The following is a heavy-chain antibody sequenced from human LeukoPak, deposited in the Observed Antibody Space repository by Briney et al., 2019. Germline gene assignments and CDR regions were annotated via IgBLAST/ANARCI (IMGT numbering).Heavy chain of an antibody. CDR2: ISSSSYI. V-gene: IGHV3-21*01. CDR1: GFTFSSYS. Sequence: GGSLRLSCAASGFTFSSYSMNWVRQAPGKGLEWVSSISSSSYIYYADSVKGRFTISRDNAKNSLYLQMNSLRAEDTAVYYCARDKGHYYDSSGWALWGQGTLVTVSS. D-gene: IGHD3-22*01. J-gene: IGHJ4*02. CDR3: ARDKGHYYDSSGWAL.